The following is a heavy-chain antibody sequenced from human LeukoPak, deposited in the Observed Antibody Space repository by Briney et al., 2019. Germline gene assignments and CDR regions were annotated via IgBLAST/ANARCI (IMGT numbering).Heavy chain of an antibody. D-gene: IGHD1-20*01. CDR2: ISSSGSTI. CDR1: GFTFSDYY. V-gene: IGHV3-11*01. CDR3: ARDSVYNWNDYNNYYYGMDV. J-gene: IGHJ6*02. Sequence: PGGSLRLSCAASGFTFSDYYMSWIRQAPGKGLEWVSYISSSGSTIYYADSVKGRFTISRDNAKNSLYLQMNSLRAEDTAVYYCARDSVYNWNDYNNYYYGMDVWGQGTTVTVSS.